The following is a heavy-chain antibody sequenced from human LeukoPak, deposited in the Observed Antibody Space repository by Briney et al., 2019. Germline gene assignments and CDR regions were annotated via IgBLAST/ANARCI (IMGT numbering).Heavy chain of an antibody. Sequence: ASVKVSCKASGYTFTSYDINWVRQATGQGLEGMGWMNPNSGNTGYAQKFQGRVTMTRNTSISTAYMELSSLRSEDTAVYYCARSITMIVVAPGYWGQGTLVTVSS. CDR1: GYTFTSYD. CDR3: ARSITMIVVAPGY. V-gene: IGHV1-8*01. J-gene: IGHJ4*02. D-gene: IGHD3-22*01. CDR2: MNPNSGNT.